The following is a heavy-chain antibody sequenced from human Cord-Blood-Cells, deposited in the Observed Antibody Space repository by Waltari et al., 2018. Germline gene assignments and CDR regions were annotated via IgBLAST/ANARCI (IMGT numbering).Heavy chain of an antibody. CDR3: ASRDEGGAHNWFDP. CDR1: GGSISSSSYY. Sequence: QLQLQESGPGLVKPSETLSLTCTVSGGSISSSSYYWGWIRRPPGKGLEWIGSIYYSGSTYYNPSLRSRVTISVDTSKNQFSLKLSSVTAADTAVYYCASRDEGGAHNWFDPWGQGTLVTVSS. CDR2: IYYSGST. D-gene: IGHD3-16*01. V-gene: IGHV4-39*07. J-gene: IGHJ5*02.